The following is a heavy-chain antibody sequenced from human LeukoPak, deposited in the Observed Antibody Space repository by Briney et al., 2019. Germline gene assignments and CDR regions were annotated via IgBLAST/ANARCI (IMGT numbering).Heavy chain of an antibody. CDR1: GFTFSSYG. J-gene: IGHJ4*02. V-gene: IGHV3-30*02. Sequence: GGSLRLSCAASGFTFSSYGMHWVRQAPGKGLEWVAFIRYDGSNKYYADSVKGRFTISRDNSKNTLYLQMNSLRAEDTAVYYCARKLMSSRRFEYWGQGTLVTVSS. CDR3: ARKLMSSRRFEY. D-gene: IGHD2-8*01. CDR2: IRYDGSNK.